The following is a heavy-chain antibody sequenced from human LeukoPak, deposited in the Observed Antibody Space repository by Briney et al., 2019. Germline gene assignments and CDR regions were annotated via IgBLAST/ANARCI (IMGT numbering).Heavy chain of an antibody. Sequence: GESLKISCKGSGYSFTSYWIGWVRQVPGKGLEWMGIIYPGDSDTRYSPSFQGQVTISADRSISTAYLQWSSLKASDTAMYYCARTDIVVVPAAIEDGYHNPPGAFDIWGQGTMVTVSS. D-gene: IGHD2-2*01. V-gene: IGHV5-51*01. J-gene: IGHJ3*02. CDR2: IYPGDSDT. CDR3: ARTDIVVVPAAIEDGYHNPPGAFDI. CDR1: GYSFTSYW.